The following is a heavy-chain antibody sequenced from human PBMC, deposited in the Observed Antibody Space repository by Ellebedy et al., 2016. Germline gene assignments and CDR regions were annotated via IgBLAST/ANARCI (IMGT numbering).Heavy chain of an antibody. CDR2: LYSGGPT. V-gene: IGHV3-53*01. J-gene: IGHJ4*02. Sequence: GESLKISCAASGFTVSSNYMTWVRQAPGKGLEWVSVLYSGGPTYYADSVKGRFTISRDNSKNTLYLQMSSLRAEDTAVYYCARASGTYKYYFDCWGQGTLVTVSS. CDR3: ARASGTYKYYFDC. CDR1: GFTVSSNY. D-gene: IGHD1-26*01.